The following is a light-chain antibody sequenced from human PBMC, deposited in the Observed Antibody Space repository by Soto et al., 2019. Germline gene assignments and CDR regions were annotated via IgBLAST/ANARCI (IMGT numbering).Light chain of an antibody. Sequence: QSVLTQPPSVSGAPGQRVTISCTGSYSNIGAGYEVHWYQQIPGTAPKLLISGHNNRPSGVPDRFFGSKSGTSASLTIIWLQAEDEADYYCQSYDSSLSGSGVFGGGTQLTVL. CDR2: GHN. J-gene: IGLJ3*02. CDR3: QSYDSSLSGSGV. CDR1: YSNIGAGYE. V-gene: IGLV1-40*01.